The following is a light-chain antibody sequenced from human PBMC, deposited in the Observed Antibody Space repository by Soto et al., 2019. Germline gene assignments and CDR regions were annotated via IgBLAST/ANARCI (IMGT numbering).Light chain of an antibody. J-gene: IGLJ2*01. V-gene: IGLV2-14*01. Sequence: QSALTQPASVSGSPGQSSTISCTGTSSDIGGYNHVSWYQQYVGKAPKLMIYDVSLRPSDVSTRFSGSKSGNTASLTISGLQAEDEAVYYCSSYSTSSTLFGGGTQLTVL. CDR3: SSYSTSSTL. CDR1: SSDIGGYNH. CDR2: DVS.